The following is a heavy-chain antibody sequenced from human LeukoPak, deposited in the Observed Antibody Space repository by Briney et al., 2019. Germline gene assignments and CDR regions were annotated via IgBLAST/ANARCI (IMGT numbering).Heavy chain of an antibody. D-gene: IGHD1-26*01. CDR2: VNPHSGGT. CDR3: ARSQNSGSYYSY. V-gene: IGHV1-2*02. Sequence: ASVKVSCKASGYTFTDYYIHWVRQAPGHGLEWMGWVNPHSGGTNFAQGFRGKVTMTRDTSISTAYMELSRLRSDDTDVYYCARSQNSGSYYSYWGQGTLVTVSS. CDR1: GYTFTDYY. J-gene: IGHJ4*02.